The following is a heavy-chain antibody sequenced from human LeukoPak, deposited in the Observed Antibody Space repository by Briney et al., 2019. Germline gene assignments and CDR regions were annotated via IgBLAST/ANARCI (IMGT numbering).Heavy chain of an antibody. V-gene: IGHV3-33*06. Sequence: GGSLRLSCAASGFSFSTWGMHWVRQAPGRGLEWVAVIWHDGSKEYYADSVKGRFTISRDNSKNTLFLQMNSLRAEDTAVYYCVKDGPNWGRDFDCWGQGTLVTVSS. D-gene: IGHD7-27*01. J-gene: IGHJ4*02. CDR1: GFSFSTWG. CDR3: VKDGPNWGRDFDC. CDR2: IWHDGSKE.